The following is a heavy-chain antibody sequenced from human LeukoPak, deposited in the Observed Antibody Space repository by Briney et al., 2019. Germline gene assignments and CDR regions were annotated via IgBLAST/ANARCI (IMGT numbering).Heavy chain of an antibody. Sequence: ASVKVSCKASGGTFSSYAISWVRQAPGQGLEWMGGIIPIFGTANYAQKFQGRVTITADESTSTAYMELSSLRFEDIAVYYCETDFSYYYDSSAYLLDYSGQGTLVTVSS. J-gene: IGHJ4*02. V-gene: IGHV1-69*13. D-gene: IGHD3-22*01. CDR3: ETDFSYYYDSSAYLLDY. CDR2: IIPIFGTA. CDR1: GGTFSSYA.